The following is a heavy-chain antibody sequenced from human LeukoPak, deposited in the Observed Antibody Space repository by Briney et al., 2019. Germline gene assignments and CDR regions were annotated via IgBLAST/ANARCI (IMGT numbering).Heavy chain of an antibody. CDR3: ARVNVMITFGGVIARITWFDP. CDR1: GGSFSGYY. J-gene: IGHJ5*02. CDR2: INHSGST. Sequence: SETLSLTCAVYGGSFSGYYRSWIRQPPGKGLEWIGEINHSGSTNYNPSLKSRVTTSVDTSKNQFSLKLSSVTAADTAVYYCARVNVMITFGGVIARITWFDPWGQGTLVTVSS. V-gene: IGHV4-34*01. D-gene: IGHD3-16*02.